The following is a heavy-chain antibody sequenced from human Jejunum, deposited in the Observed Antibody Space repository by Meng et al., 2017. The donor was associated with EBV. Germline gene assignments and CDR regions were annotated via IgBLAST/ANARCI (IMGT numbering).Heavy chain of an antibody. CDR3: AHKGDGFNYAFNS. D-gene: IGHD5-24*01. J-gene: IGHJ4*02. CDR1: GFSVTSSGVA. Sequence: QITLKESGPTLVKPXXTLTLTXTFSGFSVTSSGVAVGWLRQPPGKALEWLALIYWDDDKRYSPSLKSRLTITKDTSKNQVVLTLTNVDPTDTATYYCAHKGDGFNYAFNSWGQGTLGTVSS. V-gene: IGHV2-5*02. CDR2: IYWDDDK.